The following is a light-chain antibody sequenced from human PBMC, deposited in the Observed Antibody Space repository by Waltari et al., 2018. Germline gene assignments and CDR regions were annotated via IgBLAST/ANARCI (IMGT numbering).Light chain of an antibody. Sequence: YKQRPGQAPVLVFYGKNNRPSGIPDRFSGSTSGDTASLTSSGAQAEDEADYFCHSRDTSGTHVLFGGGTTVTVL. CDR2: GKN. J-gene: IGLJ3*02. V-gene: IGLV3-19*01. CDR3: HSRDTSGTHVL.